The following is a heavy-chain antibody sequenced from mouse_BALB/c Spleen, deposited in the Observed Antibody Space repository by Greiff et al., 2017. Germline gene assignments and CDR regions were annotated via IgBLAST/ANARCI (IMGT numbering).Heavy chain of an antibody. Sequence: DVHLVESGGGLVKPGGSLKLSCAASGFTFSSYTMSWVRQTPEKRLEWVATISSGGSYTYYPDSVKGRFTISRDNAKNTLYLQMSSLKSEDTAMYYCTRDRDYFDYWGQGTTLTVSS. CDR3: TRDRDYFDY. CDR2: ISSGGSYT. V-gene: IGHV5-6-4*01. CDR1: GFTFSSYT. J-gene: IGHJ2*01.